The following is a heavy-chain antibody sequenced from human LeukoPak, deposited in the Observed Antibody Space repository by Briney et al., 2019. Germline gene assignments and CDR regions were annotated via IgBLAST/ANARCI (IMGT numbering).Heavy chain of an antibody. CDR1: GYTFSSNA. D-gene: IGHD3-22*01. Sequence: ASVKVSCKASGYTFSSNAINWVRQAPGQGLEWMGWIDTNTGNPTYAQGFTGQFVFSLDTSVSTAYLQISSLKAEDTAEYFCARGYDSSGYFSDWGRGTLVTVSS. J-gene: IGHJ4*02. CDR3: ARGYDSSGYFSD. V-gene: IGHV7-4-1*02. CDR2: IDTNTGNP.